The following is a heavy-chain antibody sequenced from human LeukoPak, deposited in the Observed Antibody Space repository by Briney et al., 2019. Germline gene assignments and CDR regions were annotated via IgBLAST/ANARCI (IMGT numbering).Heavy chain of an antibody. D-gene: IGHD3-16*01. J-gene: IGHJ6*03. V-gene: IGHV1-69*05. CDR2: IIPIFGTA. CDR3: AITPLITFGGVVYYMDV. Sequence: SVKVSCKASGGTFTNYAFNWVRQAPGQGLEWMGRIIPIFGTANYAQKFQGRVTITTDESTSTAYMELSSLRSEDTAVYYCAITPLITFGGVVYYMDVWGKGTTVTVSS. CDR1: GGTFTNYA.